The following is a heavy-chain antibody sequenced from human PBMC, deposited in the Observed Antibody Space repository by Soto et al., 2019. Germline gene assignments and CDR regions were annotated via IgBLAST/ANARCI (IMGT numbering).Heavy chain of an antibody. CDR1: GVSISSYY. D-gene: IGHD3-3*01. CDR3: ARDQYDFRSGSYYYAMEV. CDR2: IFYTENT. J-gene: IGHJ6*02. V-gene: IGHV4-59*01. Sequence: SETLSLTCTVSGVSISSYYWSWIRQPPGKGLEWIGSIFYTENTDYNPSLKSRVTISIDTSKKQFSLNLRSVTAADTAVYYCARDQYDFRSGSYYYAMEVWGQGTKVTVSS.